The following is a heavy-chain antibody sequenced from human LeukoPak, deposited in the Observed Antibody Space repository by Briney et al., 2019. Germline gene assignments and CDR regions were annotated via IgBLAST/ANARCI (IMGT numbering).Heavy chain of an antibody. D-gene: IGHD2-2*01. CDR3: ARDRENIVLVPGAKRKTWYFDY. V-gene: IGHV4-4*02. J-gene: IGHJ4*02. Sequence: PSGTLSLTCAVSGGSISSSNWWSWVRQPPGKGLEWIGEIYHSGSTNYNPSLKSRVTISVDKSKNQFSLKLSSVTAADTAVYYCARDRENIVLVPGAKRKTWYFDYWGQGTLVTVSS. CDR2: IYHSGST. CDR1: GGSISSSNW.